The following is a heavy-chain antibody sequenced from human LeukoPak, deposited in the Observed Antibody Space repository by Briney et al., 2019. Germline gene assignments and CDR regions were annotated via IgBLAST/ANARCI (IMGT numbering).Heavy chain of an antibody. D-gene: IGHD4-11*01. Sequence: GGSLRLSCTASGFTFGDYAMSWVRQAPGKGLEWVGFIRSKAYGATTEYAASVKGRFTISRDDSKSIAYLQMNSLKTEDTAVYYCTRGPPGVTVTYFQHWGQGTPVTVSS. J-gene: IGHJ1*01. CDR2: IRSKAYGATT. CDR3: TRGPPGVTVTYFQH. V-gene: IGHV3-49*04. CDR1: GFTFGDYA.